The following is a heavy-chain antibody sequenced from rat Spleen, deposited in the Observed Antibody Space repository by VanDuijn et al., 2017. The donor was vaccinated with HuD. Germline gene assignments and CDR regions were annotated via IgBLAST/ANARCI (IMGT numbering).Heavy chain of an antibody. CDR1: GFTFSNYD. CDR3: ARLPYYYDGSYYYYFDY. CDR2: ISTGGGNT. D-gene: IGHD1-12*02. J-gene: IGHJ2*01. V-gene: IGHV5-25*01. Sequence: EVQLVESGGGLVQPGRSMKLSCAVSGFTFSNYDMAWVRQAPTKGLERVASISTGGGNTYYRDSVKGRFTISRDNAKSTLYLQMDSLRSEDTATYYCARLPYYYDGSYYYYFDYWGQGVMVTVSS.